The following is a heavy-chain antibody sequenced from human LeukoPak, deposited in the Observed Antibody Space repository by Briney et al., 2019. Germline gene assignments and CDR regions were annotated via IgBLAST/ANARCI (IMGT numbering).Heavy chain of an antibody. Sequence: GGSLRLSCAASGFTFSSYSMNWVRQAPGKGLEWVSYISSSSTIYYADSVKGRFTISRDNAKNSLYLQMNSLRAEDTAVYYCARDLIAARPVEGTLGGQGTLVTVSS. D-gene: IGHD6-6*01. CDR2: ISSSSTI. CDR1: GFTFSSYS. CDR3: ARDLIAARPVEGTL. J-gene: IGHJ4*02. V-gene: IGHV3-48*01.